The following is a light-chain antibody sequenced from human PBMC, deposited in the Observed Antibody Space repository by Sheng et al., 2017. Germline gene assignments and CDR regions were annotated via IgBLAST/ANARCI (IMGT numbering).Light chain of an antibody. Sequence: QSALTQPASVSGSPGQSITISCTGTSSDIGGYNYVSWYQHHPGKAPKLMSYDVTNRPSGVSDRFSGSKSGTTASLTISGLQAEDEVDYYCSSYTSSSTVIFGGGTKLTVL. CDR2: DVT. CDR1: SSDIGGYNY. V-gene: IGLV2-14*03. J-gene: IGLJ2*01. CDR3: SSYTSSSTVI.